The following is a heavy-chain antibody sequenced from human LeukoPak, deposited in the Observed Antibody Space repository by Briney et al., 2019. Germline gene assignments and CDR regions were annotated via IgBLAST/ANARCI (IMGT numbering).Heavy chain of an antibody. CDR2: INHSGST. CDR1: GGSFSGYY. Sequence: SETLSLTCAVYGGSFSGYYWSWIRQPPGKGLEWIGEINHSGSTNYNPSLKSRVTISVDTSKNQFSLKLSSVTAADTAVYYCARVRTTVTTYRTANREGYNWFDPWGQGTLVTVSS. CDR3: ARVRTTVTTYRTANREGYNWFDP. V-gene: IGHV4-34*01. J-gene: IGHJ5*02. D-gene: IGHD4-11*01.